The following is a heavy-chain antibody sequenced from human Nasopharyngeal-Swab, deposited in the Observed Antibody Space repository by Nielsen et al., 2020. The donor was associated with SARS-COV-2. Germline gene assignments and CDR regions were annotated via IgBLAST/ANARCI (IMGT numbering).Heavy chain of an antibody. CDR1: GFRFRGYW. CDR3: AREGEGGFDV. Sequence: GGSLRLSCAASGFRFRGYWMSWVRQAPGKGLEWVANIKQDGSEKSYVDSVKGRFTISRDNAENSVYLQMISLRAEDTAVYYCAREGEGGFDVWGQGAMVTVSS. J-gene: IGHJ3*01. CDR2: IKQDGSEK. D-gene: IGHD2-15*01. V-gene: IGHV3-7*04.